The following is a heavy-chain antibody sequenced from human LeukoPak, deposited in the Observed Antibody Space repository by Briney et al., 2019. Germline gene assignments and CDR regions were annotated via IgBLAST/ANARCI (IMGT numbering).Heavy chain of an antibody. Sequence: GASVKVSCKASGGTFSSYAISWVRQAPGQGLEWMGIINPSGGSTSYAQKFQGRVTMTRDTSTSTVYMELSSLRSEDTAVYYCARDFKSVATRGFDYWGQGTLVTVSS. D-gene: IGHD5-12*01. CDR2: INPSGGST. J-gene: IGHJ4*02. V-gene: IGHV1-46*01. CDR1: GGTFSSYA. CDR3: ARDFKSVATRGFDY.